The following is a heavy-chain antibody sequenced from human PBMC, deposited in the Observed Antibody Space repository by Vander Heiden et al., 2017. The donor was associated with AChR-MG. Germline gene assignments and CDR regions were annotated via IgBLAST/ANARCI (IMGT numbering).Heavy chain of an antibody. Sequence: QVQLQQWGAGLLKPSETLSLTCAVYDGSFSGYYWSWIRQPPGKGLEWVGEINHSGSTNYNPSLKSRVTISVDTSKNQFSLKLSSVTAADTAVYYCARGRRDYIWGSYRPQKYYFDYWGQGTLVTVSS. D-gene: IGHD3-16*02. CDR2: INHSGST. CDR3: ARGRRDYIWGSYRPQKYYFDY. J-gene: IGHJ4*02. V-gene: IGHV4-34*01. CDR1: DGSFSGYY.